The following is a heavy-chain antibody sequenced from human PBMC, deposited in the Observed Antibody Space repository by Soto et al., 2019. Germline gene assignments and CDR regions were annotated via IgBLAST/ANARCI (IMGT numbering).Heavy chain of an antibody. V-gene: IGHV1-69*02. Sequence: QVQLVQSGAEVKKPGSSVKVSCKASGGTFSSYTISWVRQAPGQGLEWMGRIIPILGIANYAQKFQGRVTITADKSTSRAYMELSSLRTEDTAVYYCGLPLADAFDIWGQGTMVTVSS. CDR3: GLPLADAFDI. CDR1: GGTFSSYT. J-gene: IGHJ3*02. D-gene: IGHD5-18*01. CDR2: IIPILGIA.